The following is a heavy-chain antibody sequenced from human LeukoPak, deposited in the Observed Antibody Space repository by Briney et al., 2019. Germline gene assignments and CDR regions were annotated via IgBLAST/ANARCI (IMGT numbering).Heavy chain of an antibody. CDR2: IYYSGST. D-gene: IGHD6-19*01. V-gene: IGHV4-59*01. CDR3: ARDRTGWLAPDY. CDR1: GDSISGYY. Sequence: SETLSLTCTVSGDSISGYYWTWIRQPPGKGLEWIGYIYYSGSTNYNPSLKSRVTISVDTSKNQFSLKLTSVTAADTAVYYCARDRTGWLAPDYWGQGILVTVSS. J-gene: IGHJ4*02.